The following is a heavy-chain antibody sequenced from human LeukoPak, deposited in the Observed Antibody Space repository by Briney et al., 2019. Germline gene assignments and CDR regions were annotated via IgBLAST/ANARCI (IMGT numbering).Heavy chain of an antibody. V-gene: IGHV3-7*03. J-gene: IGHJ4*02. D-gene: IGHD3-10*01. CDR3: AKDGGYYYGSGSRYFDY. Sequence: GGSLRLSCAASGFSFGTSWMSWVRQAPGKGLEWLANIYVDGNEKYYVDSMKGRFTISRDNAKNSLYLQMNSLRAEDTALYYCAKDGGYYYGSGSRYFDYWGQGTLVTVSS. CDR2: IYVDGNEK. CDR1: GFSFGTSW.